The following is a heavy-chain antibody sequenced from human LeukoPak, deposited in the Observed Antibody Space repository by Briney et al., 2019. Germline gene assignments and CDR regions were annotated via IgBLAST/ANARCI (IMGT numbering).Heavy chain of an antibody. V-gene: IGHV4-34*01. D-gene: IGHD6-13*01. J-gene: IGHJ6*03. Sequence: SETLSLTCAVYGGSFSGYYWSWIRQPPGKGLEWIGEINHSGSTNYNPSLKSRVTISVDTSKNQFSLKLSSVTAADTAVYYCARDRGSSWPYYYYYYMDVWGKGTTVTVSS. CDR3: ARDRGSSWPYYYYYYMDV. CDR1: GGSFSGYY. CDR2: INHSGST.